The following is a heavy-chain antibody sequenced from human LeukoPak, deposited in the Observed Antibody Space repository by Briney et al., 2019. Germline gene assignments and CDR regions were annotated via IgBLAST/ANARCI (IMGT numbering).Heavy chain of an antibody. D-gene: IGHD3-9*01. CDR3: ARNRFNAYYDILTGPLPNWFDP. CDR1: GGSISSSSHY. V-gene: IGHV4-39*01. CDR2: IYYSGST. Sequence: SETLSLTCTVSGGSISSSSHYWGWIRQPPGEGLEWIGSIYYSGSTYYNPSLKSRVTISVDTSKNQFSLKLSSVTAADTAVYYCARNRFNAYYDILTGPLPNWFDPWGQGTLVTVSS. J-gene: IGHJ5*02.